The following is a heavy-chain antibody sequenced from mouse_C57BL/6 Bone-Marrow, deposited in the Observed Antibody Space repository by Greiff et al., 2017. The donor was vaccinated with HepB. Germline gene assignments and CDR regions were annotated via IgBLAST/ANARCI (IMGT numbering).Heavy chain of an antibody. CDR1: GYTFTSYG. D-gene: IGHD1-1*01. V-gene: IGHV1-81*01. CDR3: ARRGAIYYYDYYAMDY. J-gene: IGHJ4*01. Sequence: QVQLQQSGAELARPGASVKLSCKASGYTFTSYGISWVKQRTGQGLEWIGEIYPRSGNTYYNEKFKGKATLTADKSSSTAYMELRSLTSEDSAVYFCARRGAIYYYDYYAMDYWGQGTSVTVSS. CDR2: IYPRSGNT.